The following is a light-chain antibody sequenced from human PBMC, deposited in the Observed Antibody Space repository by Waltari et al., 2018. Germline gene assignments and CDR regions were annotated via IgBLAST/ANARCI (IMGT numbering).Light chain of an antibody. CDR3: CSYAGRRTLV. CDR1: SSDVGSQNL. CDR2: EDT. J-gene: IGLJ3*02. V-gene: IGLV2-23*01. Sequence: QSALTQPAAVSGSPGQTTTILCTGTSSDVGSQNLVSWYQASPGKAPKLLIYEDTKRPSGSSDRFSGSKSGNTASLTISGLQAEDEADYYCCSYAGRRTLVFGGGTKVTVL.